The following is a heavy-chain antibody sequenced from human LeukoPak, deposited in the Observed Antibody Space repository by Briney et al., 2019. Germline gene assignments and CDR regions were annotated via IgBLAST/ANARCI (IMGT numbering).Heavy chain of an antibody. Sequence: SETLSLTCTVSGGSISSSSYYWGWIRQPPGKGLEWIGSIYYSGSTYYNPSLKSRVTISVDTSKNQFSLKLSSVTAADTAVYYCARERIAAADHFDYWGQGTLATVSS. CDR1: GGSISSSSYY. CDR2: IYYSGST. J-gene: IGHJ4*02. V-gene: IGHV4-39*07. CDR3: ARERIAAADHFDY. D-gene: IGHD6-13*01.